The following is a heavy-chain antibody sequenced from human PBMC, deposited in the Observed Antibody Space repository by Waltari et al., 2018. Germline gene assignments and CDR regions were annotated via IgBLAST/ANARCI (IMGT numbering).Heavy chain of an antibody. CDR3: ARVGYGTIFGVVIGRYYFDY. J-gene: IGHJ4*02. V-gene: IGHV4-61*02. CDR2: IYTSGST. D-gene: IGHD3-3*01. CDR1: GGSISSGSYY. Sequence: QVQLQESGPGLVKPSQTLSLTCTVSGGSISSGSYYWSWIRQPAGKGLEWIGRIYTSGSTNYNPSLKSRVTISVDTSKNQFSLKLSSVTAADTAVYYCARVGYGTIFGVVIGRYYFDYWGQGTLVTVSS.